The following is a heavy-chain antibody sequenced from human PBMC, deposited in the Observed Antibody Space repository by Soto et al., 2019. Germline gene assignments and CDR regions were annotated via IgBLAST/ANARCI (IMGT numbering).Heavy chain of an antibody. V-gene: IGHV1-69*08. CDR1: VGTFSSYT. Sequence: QVQLVQSGAEVKKPGSSVNVACKASVGTFSSYTIGWVRQAPGQGLEWMGRITPLLDTVNYAQKFQGRVTITASKSTRIAEMELSRLRSEEAAVYYCTKDLYGECASGHFHYMDVWGKGTAVTV. J-gene: IGHJ6*03. CDR2: ITPLLDTV. D-gene: IGHD4-17*01. CDR3: TKDLYGECASGHFHYMDV.